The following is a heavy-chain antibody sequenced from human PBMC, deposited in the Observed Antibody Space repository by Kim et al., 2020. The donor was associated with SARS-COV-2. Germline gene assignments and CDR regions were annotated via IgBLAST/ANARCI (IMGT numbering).Heavy chain of an antibody. CDR3: ARDRPDYDFWSGNYGMDV. Sequence: ASVKVSCKASGYTFTSYGISWVRQAPGQGLEWMGWISAYNGNTNYAQKLQGRVTMTTDTSTSTAYMELRSLRSDDTAVYYCARDRPDYDFWSGNYGMDVWGQGTTVTVSS. V-gene: IGHV1-18*04. D-gene: IGHD3-3*01. CDR2: ISAYNGNT. J-gene: IGHJ6*02. CDR1: GYTFTSYG.